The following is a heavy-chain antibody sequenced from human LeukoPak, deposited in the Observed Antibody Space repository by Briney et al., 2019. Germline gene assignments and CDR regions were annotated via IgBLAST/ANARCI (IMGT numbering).Heavy chain of an antibody. J-gene: IGHJ4*02. D-gene: IGHD3-22*01. Sequence: GGSLRLSCAASGFTFSSYAMHWVRQAPGKGLEWVSGIRASGNTYYADSVKGRFSISRDNSKNTLFLQMNSLRAEDTAVYYCAVMSNYYDSSAYYPFHYWGQGTLVTVSS. CDR3: AVMSNYYDSSAYYPFHY. CDR1: GFTFSSYA. CDR2: IRASGNT. V-gene: IGHV3-23*01.